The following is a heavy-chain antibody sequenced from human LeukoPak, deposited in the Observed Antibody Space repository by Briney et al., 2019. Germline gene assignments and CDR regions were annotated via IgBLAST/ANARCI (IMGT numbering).Heavy chain of an antibody. J-gene: IGHJ4*02. D-gene: IGHD2-15*01. CDR3: ATLSVVVVPAELN. Sequence: PGGSLRLSRAASGVTFSLFTMNWVRQPPGKGLEGGSSISSSSSYIYYADLVKGRFTISRDNAKNLLYLQMTSLSAEDTAVYYCATLSVVVVPAELNWGQGALVTVSS. CDR1: GVTFSLFT. V-gene: IGHV3-21*04. CDR2: ISSSSSYI.